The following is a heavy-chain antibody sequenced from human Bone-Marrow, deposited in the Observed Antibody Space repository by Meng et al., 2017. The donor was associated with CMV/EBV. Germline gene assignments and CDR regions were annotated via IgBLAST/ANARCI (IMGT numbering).Heavy chain of an antibody. CDR1: GGSISSYY. D-gene: IGHD6-6*01. V-gene: IGHV4-4*07. CDR3: ATGRPAAELMSSIAAR. CDR2: MYTSGTT. J-gene: IGHJ4*02. Sequence: SETLSLTCTVSGGSISSYYWSWVRQPAGKGLQWIGRMYTSGTTKYNPSLKSRVTISVDTSKNQFSLKLSSLTAADTAVYYCATGRPAAELMSSIAARWGQGTLVTVSS.